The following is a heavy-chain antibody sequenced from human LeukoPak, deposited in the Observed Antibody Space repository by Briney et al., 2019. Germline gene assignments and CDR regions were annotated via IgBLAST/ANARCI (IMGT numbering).Heavy chain of an antibody. CDR2: LHTSGNT. J-gene: IGHJ3*02. CDR3: ARPYSSTWIDAFDI. Sequence: SKTLSLTCTVSGGSISSGSYNWSSIRQPAGKGLEWIRRLHTSGNTYYNPSLKSRVTISVDTSKNQFSLKLSSVTGADTAVYYCARPYSSTWIDAFDIWGQGTMVTVSS. D-gene: IGHD6-13*01. V-gene: IGHV4-61*02. CDR1: GGSISSGSYN.